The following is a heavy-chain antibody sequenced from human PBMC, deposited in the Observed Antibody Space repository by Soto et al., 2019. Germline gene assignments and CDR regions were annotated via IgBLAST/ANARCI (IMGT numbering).Heavy chain of an antibody. CDR2: IIPIFGTA. V-gene: IGHV1-69*06. D-gene: IGHD5-18*01. CDR3: ARGGNSYGSTKSYYYYCMDV. Sequence: QVQLVQSGAEVKKPGSSVKVSCKASGGTFSSYAISWVRQAPGQGLEWMGGIIPIFGTANYAQKFQGRVTITADKSTSTAYMELSSLRSEDTAVYYCARGGNSYGSTKSYYYYCMDVWGQGTTVTVAS. CDR1: GGTFSSYA. J-gene: IGHJ6*02.